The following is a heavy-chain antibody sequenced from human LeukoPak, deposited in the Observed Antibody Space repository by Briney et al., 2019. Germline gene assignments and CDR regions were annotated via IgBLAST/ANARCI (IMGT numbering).Heavy chain of an antibody. CDR1: GFTFSSYW. Sequence: GGSLRLSCAASGFTFSSYWMSWVRQAPGKGLEWVANIKQDGSEKYYVDSVKGRFTISRDNAKNSLYLQMNSLRAEDTAVYYCAKDDPYYYDSSGYSDYWGQGTLVTVSS. J-gene: IGHJ4*02. D-gene: IGHD3-22*01. V-gene: IGHV3-7*01. CDR3: AKDDPYYYDSSGYSDY. CDR2: IKQDGSEK.